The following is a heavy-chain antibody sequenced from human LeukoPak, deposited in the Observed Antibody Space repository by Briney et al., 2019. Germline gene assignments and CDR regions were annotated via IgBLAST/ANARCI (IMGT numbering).Heavy chain of an antibody. CDR3: TRATASNWFDP. V-gene: IGHV3-7*01. D-gene: IGHD2-21*01. J-gene: IGHJ5*02. Sequence: GGSLRLSCAASGFTFSNYWMSWVRQAPGKGLEWVANIKLDGSEKYYVDSVMGRFTISGDNAKNSLYLQMNSLRAEDTAVYYCTRATASNWFDPWGQGTLVTVSS. CDR1: GFTFSNYW. CDR2: IKLDGSEK.